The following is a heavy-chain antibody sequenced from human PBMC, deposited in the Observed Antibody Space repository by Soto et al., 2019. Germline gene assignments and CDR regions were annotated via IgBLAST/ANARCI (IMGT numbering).Heavy chain of an antibody. Sequence: GGSLRLSCAASGFTFSSYGMHWVRQAPGKGLEWVAVIWYDGNNKYYSDSVKGRFTISRDNSKNTLHLQMNTLRAEDTAVYHCARDSKLSLRFLDPHHYYAMDVWGQGTTVTVSS. CDR2: IWYDGNNK. V-gene: IGHV3-33*01. CDR1: GFTFSSYG. J-gene: IGHJ6*02. D-gene: IGHD3-3*01. CDR3: ARDSKLSLRFLDPHHYYAMDV.